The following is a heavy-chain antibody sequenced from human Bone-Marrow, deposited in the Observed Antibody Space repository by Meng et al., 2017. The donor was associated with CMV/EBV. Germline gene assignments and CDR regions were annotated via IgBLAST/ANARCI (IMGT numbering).Heavy chain of an antibody. J-gene: IGHJ4*02. V-gene: IGHV1-8*01. Sequence: SCQASGYTFTRYRINWVRQAPGQGLEWMGRMNPDSGFTAYTQKFQGRVTMTGNTSISTAYLELSSLTSEDTAVYYCATSNNPWSDFWGQGTLVTVSS. CDR3: ATSNNPWSDF. CDR1: GYTFTRYR. CDR2: MNPDSGFT. D-gene: IGHD1/OR15-1a*01.